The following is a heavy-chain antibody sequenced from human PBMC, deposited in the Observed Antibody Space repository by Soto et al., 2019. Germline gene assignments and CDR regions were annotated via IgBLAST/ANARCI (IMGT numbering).Heavy chain of an antibody. Sequence: VGTVTLSCTASGGTFSRYSMNWVRQAPGKGLEWISYMSTTSSSIYYADSVKGRFTISRDNAKNSLFLQMNSLRDEDTAVYYCARQGVAFEYWGQGALVTVSS. J-gene: IGHJ4*02. V-gene: IGHV3-48*02. D-gene: IGHD3-3*01. CDR1: GGTFSRYS. CDR2: MSTTSSSI. CDR3: ARQGVAFEY.